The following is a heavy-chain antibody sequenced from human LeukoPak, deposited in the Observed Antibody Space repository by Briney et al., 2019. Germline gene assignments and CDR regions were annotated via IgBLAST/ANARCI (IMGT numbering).Heavy chain of an antibody. V-gene: IGHV3-48*03. Sequence: PGGSLRLSCAASGFPFSSYEMNWVRQAPGKGLEWVSYISSSGNAKYYADSVKGRFTISRDNSKNTLYLQMNSLRAEDTAVYYCAREFYDSSGYWYWGQGTLVTVSS. CDR3: AREFYDSSGYWY. CDR1: GFPFSSYE. J-gene: IGHJ4*02. D-gene: IGHD3-22*01. CDR2: ISSSGNAK.